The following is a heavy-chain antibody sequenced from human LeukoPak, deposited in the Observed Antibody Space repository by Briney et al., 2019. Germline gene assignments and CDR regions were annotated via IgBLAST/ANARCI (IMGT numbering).Heavy chain of an antibody. CDR1: GFTFSDYY. CDR3: ATVRDTAMGDAFDI. J-gene: IGHJ3*02. V-gene: IGHV3-11*01. CDR2: ISSGDNTI. Sequence: GGSLRLSCAASGFTFSDYYMSWIRQAPGKELEWVSYISSGDNTIYYADSVKGRFTISRDNAKNSLYLQTNSLRAEDTAVYYCATVRDTAMGDAFDIWGQGTMVTVSS. D-gene: IGHD5-18*01.